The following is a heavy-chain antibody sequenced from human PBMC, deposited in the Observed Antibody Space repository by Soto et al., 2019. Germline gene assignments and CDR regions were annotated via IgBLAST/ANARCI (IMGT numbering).Heavy chain of an antibody. D-gene: IGHD2-21*01. Sequence: QVQLQESGPGLVRPSETLSLTCTVAGDSVSSGSHHWNWIRQAPGKGLEWMGSIYFTGRTNHNPSLKSRVTISVDTSKNHLSLKLTSVTAADTAVYYCARDLVAIGGRVYAFDLWGQGTMVTVSS. CDR1: GDSVSSGSHH. J-gene: IGHJ3*01. V-gene: IGHV4-61*03. CDR2: IYFTGRT. CDR3: ARDLVAIGGRVYAFDL.